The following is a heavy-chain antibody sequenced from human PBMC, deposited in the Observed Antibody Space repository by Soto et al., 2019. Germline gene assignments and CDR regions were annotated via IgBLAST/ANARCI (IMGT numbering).Heavy chain of an antibody. J-gene: IGHJ4*02. V-gene: IGHV4-59*01. CDR2: VYFSGST. Sequence: PWETLSLTCTVSGDSISNYHWSWIRQPPGKGLEWIGYVYFSGSTHYNPSLKSRVTISLDTSKSQFSLRLNSVTAADTAVYYFAIEGLWSGQTFFDYWGQGTLVT. CDR3: AIEGLWSGQTFFDY. CDR1: GDSISNYH. D-gene: IGHD2-21*01.